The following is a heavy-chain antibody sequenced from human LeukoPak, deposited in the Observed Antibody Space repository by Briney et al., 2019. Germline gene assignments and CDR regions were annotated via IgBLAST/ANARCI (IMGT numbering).Heavy chain of an antibody. V-gene: IGHV3-53*01. CDR1: GFTVSSNS. D-gene: IGHD5-12*01. CDR2: IYSDNT. J-gene: IGHJ4*02. CDR3: SGYSKRWD. Sequence: GGSLRLSCTVSGFTVSSNSMSWVRQAPGKGLEWVSFIYSDNTHYSDSVKGRFTISRDNAKNTLYLQMNSLRADDTAVYYCSGYSKRWDWGQGTLVTVSS.